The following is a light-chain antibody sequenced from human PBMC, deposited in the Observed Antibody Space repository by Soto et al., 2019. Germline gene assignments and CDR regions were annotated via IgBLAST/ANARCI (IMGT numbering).Light chain of an antibody. J-gene: IGKJ4*01. CDR2: GAS. CDR3: QQYNDWPLT. Sequence: EIVMTQSAATLSVSPGERATLSCRASQSISSNLAWYQQKPGQAPRFLIFGASTRATGIPARFSGSGSGTEFTLTISRLQSEDFAVYYCQQYNDWPLTFGGGTKVETK. V-gene: IGKV3-15*01. CDR1: QSISSN.